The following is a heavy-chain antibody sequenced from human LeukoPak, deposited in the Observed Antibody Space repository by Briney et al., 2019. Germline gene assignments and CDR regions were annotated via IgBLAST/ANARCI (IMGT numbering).Heavy chain of an antibody. Sequence: GESLKISCQGSGYSFTSYWIGWVRQLPGKGLEWMGIIYPGDSDTRYSPSFQGQVTISADKSISTAYLQWSSLKASDTAMYYCARKKDDILTGVDYWGQGTLVTVSS. CDR1: GYSFTSYW. V-gene: IGHV5-51*01. CDR2: IYPGDSDT. J-gene: IGHJ4*02. D-gene: IGHD3-9*01. CDR3: ARKKDDILTGVDY.